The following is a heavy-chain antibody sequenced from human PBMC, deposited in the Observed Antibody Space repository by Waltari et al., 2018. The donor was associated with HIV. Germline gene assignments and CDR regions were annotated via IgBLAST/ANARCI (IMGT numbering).Heavy chain of an antibody. J-gene: IGHJ5*02. CDR2: ISENGSNK. Sequence: QVQLVESGGGVVQPGRSLRPSCAASGVPLSSFAMPWFRQAPGQGLEWVAVISENGSNKYYADSVKGRFTISRDNSKNTLYLQMNSLRAEDTAVYYCARGGHIAVANNWFDPWGQGTLVTVSS. V-gene: IGHV3-30-3*01. D-gene: IGHD6-19*01. CDR1: GVPLSSFA. CDR3: ARGGHIAVANNWFDP.